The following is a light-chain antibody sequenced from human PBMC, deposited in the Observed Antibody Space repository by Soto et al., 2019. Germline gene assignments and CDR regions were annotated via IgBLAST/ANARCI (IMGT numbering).Light chain of an antibody. CDR1: QSISRW. Sequence: IQMTQSSSTLSASVGDRVTITCRASQSISRWLAWFQQKPGKAPRILIFDASTLERGVPSRFSGSGSGTEFTLTISSLQPEDFATYYCQHYNDYLTWTFGQGTKVDI. J-gene: IGKJ1*01. V-gene: IGKV1-5*01. CDR2: DAS. CDR3: QHYNDYLTWT.